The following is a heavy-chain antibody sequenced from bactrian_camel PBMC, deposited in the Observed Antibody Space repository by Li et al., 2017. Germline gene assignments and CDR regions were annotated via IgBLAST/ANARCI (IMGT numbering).Heavy chain of an antibody. CDR1: GFTFSNHW. Sequence: QLVESGGGLVQPGGSLRLSCAASGFTFSNHWMHWVRQAPGKGLEWVASIYTGDGDQHSADSVKGRFTVSRDNAKSTVYLQMNSLKPEDTAVYYCVSLVGRPLVHQGTQVTVS. CDR2: IYTGDGDQ. D-gene: IGHD2*01. V-gene: IGHV3S6*01. J-gene: IGHJ4*01.